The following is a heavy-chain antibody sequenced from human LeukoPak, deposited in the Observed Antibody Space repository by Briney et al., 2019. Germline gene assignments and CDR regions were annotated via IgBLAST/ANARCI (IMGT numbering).Heavy chain of an antibody. V-gene: IGHV3-30*18. CDR3: AKDFPMEDTAMVPPFDY. CDR1: GFTFSSYG. CDR2: ISYDGSNK. Sequence: GVSLRLSCAASGFTFSSYGMHWVRQAPGKGLEWVAVISYDGSNKCYADSVKGRFTISRDNSKNTLYLQMNSLRAEDTAVYSCAKDFPMEDTAMVPPFDYWGQGTLVTVSS. J-gene: IGHJ4*02. D-gene: IGHD5-18*01.